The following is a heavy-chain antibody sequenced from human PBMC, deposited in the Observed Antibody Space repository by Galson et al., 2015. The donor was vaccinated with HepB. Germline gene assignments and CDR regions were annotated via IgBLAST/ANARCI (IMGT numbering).Heavy chain of an antibody. Sequence: SVKVSCKASGGTFSSYAISWVRQAPGQGLEWMGRIIPILGIANYAQKFQGRVTITADKSTSTAYMELSSLRSEDTAVYYCARAWETSGDDYEDAFDIWGQGTMVTVSS. D-gene: IGHD4-17*01. CDR1: GGTFSSYA. J-gene: IGHJ3*02. CDR3: ARAWETSGDDYEDAFDI. CDR2: IIPILGIA. V-gene: IGHV1-69*04.